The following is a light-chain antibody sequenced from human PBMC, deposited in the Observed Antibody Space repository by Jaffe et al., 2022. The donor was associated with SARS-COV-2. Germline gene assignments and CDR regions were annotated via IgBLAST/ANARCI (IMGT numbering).Light chain of an antibody. J-gene: IGKJ2*01. Sequence: DIVMTQSPLFLPVTPGEPASISCRSSQSLLHSNGYNYLDWYLQKPGQSPQLLIYLGSNRASGVPDRFSGSGSGTDFTLKISRVEAEDVGIYYCMQALQTPYTFGQGTTLEIK. V-gene: IGKV2-28*01. CDR2: LGS. CDR1: QSLLHSNGYNY. CDR3: MQALQTPYT.